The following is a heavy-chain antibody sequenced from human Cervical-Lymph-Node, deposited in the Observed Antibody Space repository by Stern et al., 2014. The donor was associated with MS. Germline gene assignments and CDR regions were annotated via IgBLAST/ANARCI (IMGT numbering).Heavy chain of an antibody. V-gene: IGHV3-30*04. CDR3: ARDRTVTTYYYYYGMDV. Sequence: VPLVESGGGVVQPGRSLRLSCAASGFTFSYSTMHWVRQAPGKGLEWVATVSYDGSDEYYPDSVKGRFTISRDNSKNTLYLQVNSLRAEDTGVYFCARDRTVTTYYYYYGMDVWGQGTTVTVSS. CDR1: GFTFSYST. D-gene: IGHD4-11*01. J-gene: IGHJ6*02. CDR2: VSYDGSDE.